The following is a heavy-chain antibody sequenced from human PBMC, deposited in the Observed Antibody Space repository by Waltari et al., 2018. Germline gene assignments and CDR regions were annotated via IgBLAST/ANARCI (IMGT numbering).Heavy chain of an antibody. CDR1: GGSIRSYY. CDR3: ARVFWTSASSGVSFLDP. CDR2: IYISGST. Sequence: QVQLQESGPGLVKPSETLSPTCTGSGGSIRSYYWSWIRQPAGKGLEWIGRIYISGSTNYNPSLKSRVTMSLDTSKNHFSLTLSSVTAADTAVYYCARVFWTSASSGVSFLDPWGQGTLVTVSS. D-gene: IGHD3-3*01. V-gene: IGHV4-4*07. J-gene: IGHJ5*02.